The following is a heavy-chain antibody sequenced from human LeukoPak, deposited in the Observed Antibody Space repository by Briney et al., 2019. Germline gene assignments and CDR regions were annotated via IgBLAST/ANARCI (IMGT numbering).Heavy chain of an antibody. V-gene: IGHV1-2*02. CDR2: INPNSGGT. D-gene: IGHD3-9*01. CDR3: ARDINDILTGYNY. Sequence: GASVKVSCKASGYTCTGYYMHWVRQAPGQGLEWMGWINPNSGGTNYAQKFQGRVTMTRDTSISTAYMELSRLRSDDTAVYYCARDINDILTGYNYWGQGTLVTVSS. J-gene: IGHJ4*02. CDR1: GYTCTGYY.